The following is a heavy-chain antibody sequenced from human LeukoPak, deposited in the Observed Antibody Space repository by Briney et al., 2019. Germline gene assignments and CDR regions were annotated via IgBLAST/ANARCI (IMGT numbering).Heavy chain of an antibody. D-gene: IGHD3-9*01. CDR2: ITGSGRNT. J-gene: IGHJ4*02. V-gene: IGHV3-23*01. Sequence: GGSLRLSCAASGLTFSNYAMSWVRQAPGKGLEWVSAITGSGRNTYYADSVKGRFTISRDNSKNTVFLQMNSLRAEDTAVYYCAKWGDYDVLTGYYVSDYWGQGTLVTVSS. CDR3: AKWGDYDVLTGYYVSDY. CDR1: GLTFSNYA.